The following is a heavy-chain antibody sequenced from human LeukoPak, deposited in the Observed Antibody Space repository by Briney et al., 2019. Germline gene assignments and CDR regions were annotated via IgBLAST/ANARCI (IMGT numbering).Heavy chain of an antibody. CDR1: AGSINSGDYY. V-gene: IGHV4-61*02. D-gene: IGHD3-22*01. Sequence: PSETLSLTCTVSAGSINSGDYYWSWTRQPAGKGLEWIGRIYSPGTNYNYHPSLKSRVTISIDTSKNQFSLKLTSVTAADTAVYYCARGIGTSYDSSRDAFDIWGQGTMVTVSS. J-gene: IGHJ3*02. CDR3: ARGIGTSYDSSRDAFDI. CDR2: IYSPGTN.